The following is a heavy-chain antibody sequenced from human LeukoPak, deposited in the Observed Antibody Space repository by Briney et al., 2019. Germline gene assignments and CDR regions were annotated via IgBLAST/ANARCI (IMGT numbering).Heavy chain of an antibody. D-gene: IGHD3-10*02. CDR1: GFTFSSYE. V-gene: IGHV3-48*03. CDR2: ISSSGSNI. Sequence: GGSLRLSCAASGFTFSSYEMKWVRQARGRGLEWVSYISSSGSNIYYADSVKGRFTISRDHAKNSLYLQMNSLRAEDTAVYYWAELGITMIGGVWGKGTTVTISS. CDR3: AELGITMIGGV. J-gene: IGHJ6*04.